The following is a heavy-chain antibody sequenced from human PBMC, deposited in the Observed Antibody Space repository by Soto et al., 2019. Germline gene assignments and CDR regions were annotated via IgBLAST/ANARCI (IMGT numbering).Heavy chain of an antibody. CDR2: ISSNGEST. D-gene: IGHD3-22*01. CDR1: GFNFRSYA. CDR3: AKHLIGGRLQSPFDL. Sequence: GESLKISCKASGFNFRSYAMSWVRQAPGKGLEWVSIISSNGESTYHTDATYYADSVRGRFTISRDKSKNTLYLQMNNLRAEDTAVYYCAKHLIGGRLQSPFDLWGQGTQVTVSS. J-gene: IGHJ4*02. V-gene: IGHV3-23*01.